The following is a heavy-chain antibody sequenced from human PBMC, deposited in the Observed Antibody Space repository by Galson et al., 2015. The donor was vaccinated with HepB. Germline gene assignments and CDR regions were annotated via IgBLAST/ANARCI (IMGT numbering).Heavy chain of an antibody. CDR1: GYTFTGYG. J-gene: IGHJ3*01. V-gene: IGHV1-18*01. D-gene: IGHD6-13*01. CDR2: ISVYNGDT. Sequence: SVKVSCKASGYTFTGYGISWVRQAPGQGLEWMGWISVYNGDTNYAPKFQGRLTMTTDTPTNTAYMELRSLRSDDTAVYYCDHSSSWSGAFDVWGQGTLVTVSS. CDR3: DHSSSWSGAFDV.